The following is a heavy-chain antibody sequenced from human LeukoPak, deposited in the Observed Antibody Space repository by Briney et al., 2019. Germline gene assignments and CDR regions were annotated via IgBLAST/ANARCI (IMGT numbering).Heavy chain of an antibody. CDR2: IKEDGSEK. Sequence: GGSLRLSCAASGFTFSNYWMSWVRQAPGEGPEWVANIKEDGSEKYYMDSVKGRFTISRDNAKNSLYLEMNSLRAVDTAVYYCARDPVNSGYYYAHWGQGTLVTVSS. CDR1: GFTFSNYW. J-gene: IGHJ4*02. D-gene: IGHD3-22*01. CDR3: ARDPVNSGYYYAH. V-gene: IGHV3-7*01.